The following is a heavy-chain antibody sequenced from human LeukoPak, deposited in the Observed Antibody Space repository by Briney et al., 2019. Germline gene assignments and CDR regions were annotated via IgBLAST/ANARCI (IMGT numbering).Heavy chain of an antibody. CDR1: GGSFSGYY. J-gene: IGHJ4*02. D-gene: IGHD3-10*01. CDR3: ASRCYGSGSCLDY. CDR2: INHSGST. V-gene: IGHV4-34*01. Sequence: PSETLSLTCAVYGGSFSGYYWSWIRQPPGKGLEWIGEINHSGSTNYNPSLKSRVTISVDTSKNQFSLKLSSVTAADTAVYYCASRCYGSGSCLDYWGQGTLVTVSS.